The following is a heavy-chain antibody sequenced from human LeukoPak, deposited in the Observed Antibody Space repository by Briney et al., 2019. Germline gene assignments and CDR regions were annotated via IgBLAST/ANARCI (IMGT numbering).Heavy chain of an antibody. CDR1: GYSFTSYW. J-gene: IGHJ4*02. CDR3: ARLLGYCSSTSCYRTPGMGRSYYFDY. D-gene: IGHD2-2*01. Sequence: GESLKISCKGSGYSFTSYWIGWVRQMPGKGLEWMGIIYPGDSDTRYSPSFQGQVTISADKSISTAYLQWSSLKASDTATYYCARLLGYCSSTSCYRTPGMGRSYYFDYWGQGTLVTVSS. CDR2: IYPGDSDT. V-gene: IGHV5-51*01.